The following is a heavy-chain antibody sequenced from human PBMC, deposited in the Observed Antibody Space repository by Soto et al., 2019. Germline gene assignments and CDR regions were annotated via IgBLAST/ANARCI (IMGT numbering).Heavy chain of an antibody. D-gene: IGHD3-10*01. CDR2: ISSGGGNT. J-gene: IGHJ4*02. V-gene: IGHV3-23*01. CDR1: GFTFSNYA. CDR3: AKDPSSAWDY. Sequence: VQLLESGGVLVQPGGSLRLSCEASGFTFSNYAMSWVRQAPGKGLEWVSSISSGGGNTYYSDSVKGRFAISRDNSKNTLFLQMNSLRPEDTARYYCAKDPSSAWDYWGQGTLVTVSS.